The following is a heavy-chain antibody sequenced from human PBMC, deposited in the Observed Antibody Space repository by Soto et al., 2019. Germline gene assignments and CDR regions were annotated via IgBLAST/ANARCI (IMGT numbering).Heavy chain of an antibody. Sequence: EVQLVESGGGLVQPGRSLRLSCAASGFTFDAYAMHWVRQAPGKGLEWVSGISWNSGSIGYADSVKGRFTISRDNAKNSLYLQMNSLRAEDTALYYCAKGRAAAGPFGYWGQGTLVTVSS. CDR3: AKGRAAAGPFGY. D-gene: IGHD6-13*01. CDR2: ISWNSGSI. V-gene: IGHV3-9*01. J-gene: IGHJ4*02. CDR1: GFTFDAYA.